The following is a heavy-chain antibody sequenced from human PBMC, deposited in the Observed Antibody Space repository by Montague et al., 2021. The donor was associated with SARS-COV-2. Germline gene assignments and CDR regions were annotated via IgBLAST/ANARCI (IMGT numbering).Heavy chain of an antibody. D-gene: IGHD2-8*01. CDR2: IYYSGST. V-gene: IGHV4-39*01. Sequence: SETLSPTCTVSGASISSSSYYWGWIRQPPGKGLEWIGSIYYSGSTYYNPSLKSRVTISVDTSKNQFSLKLSSVTAADTAVYYCARVVLMMFGYRRWFDPWGQGTLVTVSS. CDR3: ARVVLMMFGYRRWFDP. J-gene: IGHJ5*02. CDR1: GASISSSSYY.